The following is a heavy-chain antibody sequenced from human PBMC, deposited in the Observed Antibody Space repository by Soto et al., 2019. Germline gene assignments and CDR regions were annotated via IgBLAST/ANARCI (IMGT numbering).Heavy chain of an antibody. V-gene: IGHV4-39*01. CDR2: IYYSGST. Sequence: SETLSLTCTVSGGSISSSSYYWGWIRQPPGKGLEWIGSIYYSGSTYYNPSLKSRVTISVDTSKNQFSLKLSSVTAADTAVYYCAITITMVRGVIITRDYWGQGTLVTVSS. J-gene: IGHJ4*02. CDR1: GGSISSSSYY. D-gene: IGHD3-10*01. CDR3: AITITMVRGVIITRDY.